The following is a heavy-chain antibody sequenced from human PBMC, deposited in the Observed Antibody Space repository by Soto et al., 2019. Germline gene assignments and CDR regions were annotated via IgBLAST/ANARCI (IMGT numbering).Heavy chain of an antibody. J-gene: IGHJ3*02. Sequence: ASVNVSCKASGYTYTGYHIHWVRQAPGQGLEWMGWINPNSGGTNYAQKFQGCITMTRDTSISTAYMELSRLRSDDTAVYYCAGVAGQSDAFDIWGQGTMVPGSS. V-gene: IGHV1-2*04. D-gene: IGHD6-25*01. CDR3: AGVAGQSDAFDI. CDR2: INPNSGGT. CDR1: GYTYTGYH.